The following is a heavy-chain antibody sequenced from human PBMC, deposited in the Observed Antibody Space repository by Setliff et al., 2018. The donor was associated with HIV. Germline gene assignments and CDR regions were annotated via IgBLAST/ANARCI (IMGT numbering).Heavy chain of an antibody. Sequence: SETLSLTCAVYGGSFSGYYWSWIRQPPGKGLEWIGEINHSGSTNYNPSLKSRVTISVDTSKNQFSLKLSSVIAADAAVYYCARGDGTKYYYYYYMDVWGKGTTVTVSS. CDR2: INHSGST. V-gene: IGHV4-34*01. J-gene: IGHJ6*03. CDR3: ARGDGTKYYYYYYMDV. D-gene: IGHD1-7*01. CDR1: GGSFSGYY.